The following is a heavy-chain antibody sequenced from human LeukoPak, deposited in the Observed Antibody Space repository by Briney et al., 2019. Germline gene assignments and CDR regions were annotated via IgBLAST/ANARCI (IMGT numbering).Heavy chain of an antibody. J-gene: IGHJ4*02. Sequence: GGSLRLSCAASGFTFSSYAMSWVRQAPGKGLEWVSAIRGSGDSTYYADSVKGRFTISRDNSKNTLYLQMNSLRAEDTAEYFCAKDLLATATVWDYFDYWGQGTLVTVSS. V-gene: IGHV3-23*01. CDR2: IRGSGDST. CDR1: GFTFSSYA. CDR3: AKDLLATATVWDYFDY. D-gene: IGHD5-18*01.